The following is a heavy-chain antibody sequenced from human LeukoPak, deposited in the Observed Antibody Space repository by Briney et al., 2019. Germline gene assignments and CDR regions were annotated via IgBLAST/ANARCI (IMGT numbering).Heavy chain of an antibody. Sequence: EASVTVSCKASGYTFTSYGISWVRQAPGQGLEWMGWISAYNGNTNYAQKLQGRVTMTTDTSTSTAYMELRSLRSDDTAVYYCASSDYYDSSDYYSLHYWGQGTLVTVSS. J-gene: IGHJ4*02. D-gene: IGHD3-22*01. CDR2: ISAYNGNT. CDR3: ASSDYYDSSDYYSLHY. CDR1: GYTFTSYG. V-gene: IGHV1-18*01.